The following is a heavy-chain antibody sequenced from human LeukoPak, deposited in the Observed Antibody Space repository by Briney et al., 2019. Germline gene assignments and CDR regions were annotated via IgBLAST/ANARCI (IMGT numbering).Heavy chain of an antibody. CDR1: GFTFSSYA. J-gene: IGHJ4*02. CDR3: ARGGIQLWLTDY. CDR2: ISGSGGST. D-gene: IGHD5-18*01. V-gene: IGHV3-23*01. Sequence: GGSLRLSCAASGFTFSSYAMSWVRQAPGKGLEWVSAISGSGGSTYYADSVKGRFTISRDNSKNTLYLQMNSLRAEDTAVYYCARGGIQLWLTDYWGQGTLVTVSS.